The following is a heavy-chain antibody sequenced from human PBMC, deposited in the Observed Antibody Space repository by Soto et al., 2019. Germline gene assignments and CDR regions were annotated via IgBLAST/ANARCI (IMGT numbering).Heavy chain of an antibody. CDR1: GGSISTYY. CDR3: ARGGSSSGWYALWY. Sequence: SETVSLTCTVSGGSISTYYWHWIRQPPGKGLERIGYIYNNGSTNYIPSRKRRGTIALDRSKKQFSLTLNSVTSADTAVYYCARGGSSSGWYALWYWGQGALVTVSS. CDR2: IYNNGST. J-gene: IGHJ4*02. D-gene: IGHD6-19*01. V-gene: IGHV4-59*01.